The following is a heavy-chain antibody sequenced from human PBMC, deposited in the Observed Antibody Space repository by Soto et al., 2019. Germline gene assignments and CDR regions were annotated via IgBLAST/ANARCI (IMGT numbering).Heavy chain of an antibody. Sequence: DVQLVESGGGLVQPGRSLRLSCAASGFTFDDYAMHWVRQAPGKGLEWVSGISWNSGSIGYADSVKGRFTISRDNAKNALYRHMNRLRAEDTALYYCARGSDRYADLRAFDIWGQGTMVTVSS. CDR2: ISWNSGSI. CDR3: ARGSDRYADLRAFDI. J-gene: IGHJ3*02. V-gene: IGHV3-9*01. D-gene: IGHD5-12*01. CDR1: GFTFDDYA.